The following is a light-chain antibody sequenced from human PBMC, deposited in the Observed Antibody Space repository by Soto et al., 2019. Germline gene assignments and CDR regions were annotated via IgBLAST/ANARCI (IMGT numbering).Light chain of an antibody. CDR1: QTVRNNY. CDR2: DAS. CDR3: QQFSSYPLT. V-gene: IGKV3-20*01. J-gene: IGKJ4*01. Sequence: EIVMTQSPATLSVSPGERATHSCRASQTVRNNYLAWYQQKPGQAPRLLIYDASSRATGIPDRFSGGGSGTDFTLTISRLEPEDFAVYYCQQFSSYPLTFGGGTNVDIK.